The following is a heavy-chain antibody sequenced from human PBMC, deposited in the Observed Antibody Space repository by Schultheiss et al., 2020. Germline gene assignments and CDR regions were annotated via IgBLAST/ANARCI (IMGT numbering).Heavy chain of an antibody. V-gene: IGHV3-7*01. Sequence: GESLKISCAASGFTFSNYWMSWVRQAPGKGLEWVANIDQDGSAEYYVDSVKGRFTILRDNAKKSLYLQMNSLRADDTAMYYCARGYYIGSWFDSWGQGTLVTVSS. CDR2: IDQDGSAE. J-gene: IGHJ5*01. D-gene: IGHD3-10*01. CDR3: ARGYYIGSWFDS. CDR1: GFTFSNYW.